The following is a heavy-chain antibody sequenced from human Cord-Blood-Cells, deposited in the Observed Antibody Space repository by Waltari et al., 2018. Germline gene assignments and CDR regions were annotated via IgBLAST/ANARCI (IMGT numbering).Heavy chain of an antibody. CDR2: IYPGDSDT. D-gene: IGHD3-3*01. V-gene: IGHV5-51*01. CDR1: GYSLTSYW. CDR3: AGRQFWSGYIDY. Sequence: EVQLVQSGAEVKKPGESLKISCKGSGYSLTSYWIGWVRQLPGKGLEWMGIIYPGDSDTRYSPAFQGKVTISADKSISTGYLQWSSLKASDTAMYYCAGRQFWSGYIDYWGQGTLVTVSS. J-gene: IGHJ4*02.